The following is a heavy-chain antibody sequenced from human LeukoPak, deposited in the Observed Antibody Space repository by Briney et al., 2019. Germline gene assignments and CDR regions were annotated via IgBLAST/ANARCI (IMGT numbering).Heavy chain of an antibody. J-gene: IGHJ4*02. V-gene: IGHV3-30*18. CDR1: GFTFSSYG. CDR3: AKDPQLWLRFFDY. CDR2: ISYDGSNK. D-gene: IGHD5-18*01. Sequence: GGSLRLSCAASGFTFSSYGMHWVRQAPGKGLEWVAVISYDGSNKYYADSVKGRFTISRDNSKNTLYLQMNSLRAEDTAVYYCAKDPQLWLRFFDYWGQGTLVTVSS.